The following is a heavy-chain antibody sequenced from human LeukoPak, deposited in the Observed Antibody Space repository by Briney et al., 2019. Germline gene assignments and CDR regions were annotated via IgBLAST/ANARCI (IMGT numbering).Heavy chain of an antibody. D-gene: IGHD3-16*01. CDR1: GFTFSDYY. CDR2: ISSSGSTI. V-gene: IGHV3-11*04. J-gene: IGHJ4*02. Sequence: PGGSLGLSCAASGFTFSDYYMSWIRQAPGKGLEWVSYISSSGSTIYYADSVKGRFTISRDNAKNSLYLQMNSLRAEDTAVYYCARDAPYYDYVWGSYNPDYWGQGTLVTVSS. CDR3: ARDAPYYDYVWGSYNPDY.